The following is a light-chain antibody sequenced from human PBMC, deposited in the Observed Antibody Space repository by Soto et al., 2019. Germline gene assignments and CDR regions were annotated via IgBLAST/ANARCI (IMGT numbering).Light chain of an antibody. V-gene: IGKV3-11*01. J-gene: IGKJ4*01. CDR2: DAS. CDR1: QTISSN. CDR3: QQRSNWPPV. Sequence: EVVMTQSPATLSVSPGERATLSCRANQTISSNLAWYQQKPGQAPRLLIYDASNRATGIPARFSGSGSGTDFTLTISSLEPEDFAVYYCQQRSNWPPVFGGGTKVDIK.